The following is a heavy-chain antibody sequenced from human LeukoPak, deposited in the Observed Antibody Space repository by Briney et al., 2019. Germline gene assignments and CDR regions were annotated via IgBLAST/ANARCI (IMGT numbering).Heavy chain of an antibody. V-gene: IGHV3-23*01. D-gene: IGHD3-10*01. CDR3: AKDTGERYYYGSGSQNVFDY. CDR2: FSRSGPDT. CDR1: GFTFGSSA. J-gene: IGHJ4*02. Sequence: GSLRLSCAASGFTFGSSAMSWVRQAPGKGPEWVSTFSRSGPDTYYADSVKGRFTISRDNSKNTLYLQMNSLRAEDTAVYYCAKDTGERYYYGSGSQNVFDYWGQGTLVTVSS.